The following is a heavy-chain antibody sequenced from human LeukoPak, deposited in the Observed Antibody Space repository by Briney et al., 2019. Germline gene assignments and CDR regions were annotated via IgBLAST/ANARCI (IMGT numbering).Heavy chain of an antibody. J-gene: IGHJ6*04. Sequence: GRSLRLSCAASGFTFSSYGMHWVRQAPGKGLEWVAVISYDGSNKYYADSVKGRFTISRDNSKNTLYLQMNSLRAEDTAVYYCAKALHPSWRHHYGMDVWGKGTTVTVSS. CDR3: AKALHPSWRHHYGMDV. CDR2: ISYDGSNK. V-gene: IGHV3-30*18. CDR1: GFTFSSYG. D-gene: IGHD6-25*01.